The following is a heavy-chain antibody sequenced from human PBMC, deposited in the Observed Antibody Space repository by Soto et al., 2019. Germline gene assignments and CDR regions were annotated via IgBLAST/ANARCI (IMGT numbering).Heavy chain of an antibody. CDR3: ARRYCSATSCLNWFDP. Sequence: PSETLSLTCSVSVGSINSDAFYWSWVLQSPGRGLEWMGYIYHNENTYYNPSLGSRIAISIDTSKNKFSLRLSSVTAADTAVYYCARRYCSATSCLNWFDPWGQGTLVTVSS. V-gene: IGHV4-30-4*01. D-gene: IGHD2-15*01. CDR1: VGSINSDAFY. CDR2: IYHNENT. J-gene: IGHJ5*02.